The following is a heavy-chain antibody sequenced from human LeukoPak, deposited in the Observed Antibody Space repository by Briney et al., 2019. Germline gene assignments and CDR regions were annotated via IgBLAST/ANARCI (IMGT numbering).Heavy chain of an antibody. D-gene: IGHD1-26*01. CDR1: GFTFSSYA. CDR2: ISDSGDIT. Sequence: GGSLRLSCAASGFTFSSYAMSWVRQAPGKGLEWVSGISDSGDITYYADSVKGRFTISRDNSKNTLYVQMNSLRVEDTAVYFCAKDRRGGSYYAATLDIWGPGTMITVSS. CDR3: AKDRRGGSYYAATLDI. J-gene: IGHJ3*02. V-gene: IGHV3-23*01.